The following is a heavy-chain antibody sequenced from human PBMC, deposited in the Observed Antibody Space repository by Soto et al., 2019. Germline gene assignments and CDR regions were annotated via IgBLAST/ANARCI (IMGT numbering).Heavy chain of an antibody. V-gene: IGHV4-39*01. CDR2: IYYSGST. CDR1: GGSISSSSYY. Sequence: SETLSLTCTVSGGSISSSSYYWGWIRQPPGKGLEWIGSIYYSGSTYYNPSLKSRVTISVDTSKNQFSLKLSSVTAADTAVYYCARQGYSGSYYSWPYWGQGTLVTVSS. CDR3: ARQGYSGSYYSWPY. D-gene: IGHD1-26*01. J-gene: IGHJ4*02.